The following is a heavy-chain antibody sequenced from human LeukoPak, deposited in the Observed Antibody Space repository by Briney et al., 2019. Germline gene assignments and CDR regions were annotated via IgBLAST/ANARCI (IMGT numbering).Heavy chain of an antibody. CDR3: ARISVAGTSYYFDY. D-gene: IGHD6-19*01. J-gene: IGHJ4*02. V-gene: IGHV4-39*01. Sequence: SETLSLTCTVSGGSISSSSYYWGWIRQPPGKGLEWIGSIYYSGSTYYNPSLKSRVTISVDTSKNQFSLKLSSVTAADTAVYYCARISVAGTSYYFDYWGQGTLVTVSS. CDR1: GGSISSSSYY. CDR2: IYYSGST.